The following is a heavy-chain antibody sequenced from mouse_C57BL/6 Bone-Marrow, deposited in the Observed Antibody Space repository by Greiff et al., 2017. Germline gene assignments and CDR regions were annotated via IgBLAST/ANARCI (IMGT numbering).Heavy chain of an antibody. CDR3: ARCFYCYFDY. J-gene: IGHJ1*03. Sequence: QVQLQQPGAELVKPGASVKMSCKASGYTFTSYWITWVKQRPGQGLEWIGDIYPGSGSTNYNEKFKSKATLSVDKSSSTAYMQLSSLTSEDSAVYYFARCFYCYFDYWGKGTTVTVSS. CDR1: GYTFTSYW. CDR2: IYPGSGST. V-gene: IGHV1-55*01.